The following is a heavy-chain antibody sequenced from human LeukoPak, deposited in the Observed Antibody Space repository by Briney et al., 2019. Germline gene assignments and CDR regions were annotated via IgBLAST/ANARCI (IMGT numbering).Heavy chain of an antibody. CDR2: ISGSGGST. CDR3: AKAPVTTCRGAFCYPFDY. V-gene: IGHV3-23*01. CDR1: GFTFRMYY. J-gene: IGHJ4*02. Sequence: PPGGSLRLSCVASGFTFRMYYMSWVRQAPGKGLEWVSAISGSGGSTYYADSVKGRFTISRDNSKNTLHLQLNSLRAEDTAVYYCAKAPVTTCRGAFCYPFDYWGLGTLVTVSS. D-gene: IGHD2-15*01.